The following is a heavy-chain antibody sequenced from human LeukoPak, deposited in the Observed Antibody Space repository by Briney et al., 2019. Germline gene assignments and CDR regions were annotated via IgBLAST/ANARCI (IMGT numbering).Heavy chain of an antibody. D-gene: IGHD1-26*01. V-gene: IGHV3-53*01. CDR2: IYSGGST. J-gene: IGHJ4*02. Sequence: GGSLRLSCAASGFTVNSNYMSWVRQAPGKGLEWVSVIYSGGSTYYADSVKGRFTISRDNSKNTLYLQMNSLRAEDTAVYYCARVGGATPRASFDYWGQGTLVTVSS. CDR1: GFTVNSNY. CDR3: ARVGGATPRASFDY.